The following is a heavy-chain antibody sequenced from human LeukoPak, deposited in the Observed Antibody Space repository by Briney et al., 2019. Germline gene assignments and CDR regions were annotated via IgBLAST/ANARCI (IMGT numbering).Heavy chain of an antibody. CDR1: GGSIGRSSYY. CDR3: ARVAAITVDH. Sequence: SETLSLTCTVSGGSIGRSSYYWDWIRQPPGKGLEWIGNIYYSGSTNYNPSLKSRVTISVDTSKDQFSLTLTSVTAADTAVYYCARVAAITVDHWGQGTLVTVSS. J-gene: IGHJ4*02. V-gene: IGHV4-39*07. D-gene: IGHD2-2*02. CDR2: IYYSGST.